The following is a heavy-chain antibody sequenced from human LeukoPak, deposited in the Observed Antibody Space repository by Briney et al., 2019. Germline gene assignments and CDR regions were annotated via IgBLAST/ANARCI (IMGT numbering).Heavy chain of an antibody. Sequence: GGSLRLSCAASGFTFSSYAMSWVRQAPGKGLEWVSAISGSGGSTYYADSVKGRFTTSRDNSKNTLYLQMNSLRAEDTAVYYCAKGGDFWSGYYNYFDYWGQGTLVTVSS. CDR2: ISGSGGST. D-gene: IGHD3-3*01. V-gene: IGHV3-23*01. J-gene: IGHJ4*02. CDR3: AKGGDFWSGYYNYFDY. CDR1: GFTFSSYA.